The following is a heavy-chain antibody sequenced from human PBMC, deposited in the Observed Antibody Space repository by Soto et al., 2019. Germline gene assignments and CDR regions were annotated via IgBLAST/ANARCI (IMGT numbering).Heavy chain of an antibody. J-gene: IGHJ5*02. Sequence: GSVKVSCKASGYSFTNNDVSWVRQATGQGLEWMGWMNPGSGDTGYAQKFQGRVTMTRDISIATAYMELSSLRSDDTAIYYCARMETFGSLNWSDHWGQETMVTISA. CDR2: MNPGSGDT. CDR1: GYSFTNND. CDR3: ARMETFGSLNWSDH. V-gene: IGHV1-8*01. D-gene: IGHD3-10*01.